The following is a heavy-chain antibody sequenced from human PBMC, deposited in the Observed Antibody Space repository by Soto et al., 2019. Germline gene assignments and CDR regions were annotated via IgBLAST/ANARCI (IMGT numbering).Heavy chain of an antibody. D-gene: IGHD3-10*01. CDR1: GDNFKKNV. Sequence: SVKVSCKTSGDNFKKNVFTWVRQAPGQGLEWMGGTIPALGKTHYIEKFQGRVTITVDAATRTVYMEVPDLTSEDTAIYYCARGPFRPSAMDVWGQGTTVTVSS. J-gene: IGHJ6*02. V-gene: IGHV1-69*10. CDR3: ARGPFRPSAMDV. CDR2: TIPALGKT.